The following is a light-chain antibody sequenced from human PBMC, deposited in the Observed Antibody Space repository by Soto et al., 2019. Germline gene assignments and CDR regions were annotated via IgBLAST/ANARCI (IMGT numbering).Light chain of an antibody. CDR3: QQTYSNSLYT. CDR1: ESISSY. CDR2: AAS. V-gene: IGKV1-39*01. Sequence: DIQMTQSPSSLSASVGDRVTITCRASESISSYLNWYQQRPGKAPKLLIYAASSLQSGVPSRFSGSGSGTDFTLTISNLQLDDLATYFRQQTYSNSLYTFGQGTTLDIK. J-gene: IGKJ2*01.